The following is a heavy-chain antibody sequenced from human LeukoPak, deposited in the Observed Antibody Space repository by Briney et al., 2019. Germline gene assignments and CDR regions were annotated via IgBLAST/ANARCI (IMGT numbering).Heavy chain of an antibody. J-gene: IGHJ3*01. Sequence: SETLSLTCAVSGYPINNAYYWVWIRQPPGKGLEWIGYIYYSGSTNYNPSLKSRVTISLDTSKNQFSLKLSSVTAADTAVYYCARGVGATVWGQGTMVTVSS. V-gene: IGHV4-59*01. CDR3: ARGVGATV. CDR2: IYYSGST. CDR1: GYPINNAYY. D-gene: IGHD1-26*01.